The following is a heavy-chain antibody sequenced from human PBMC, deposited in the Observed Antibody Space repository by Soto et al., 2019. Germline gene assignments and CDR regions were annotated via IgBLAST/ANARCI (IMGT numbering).Heavy chain of an antibody. CDR1: CGSFIGYY. CDR2: INHSGST. D-gene: IGHD3-3*01. CDR3: ALLYYDFSKNWFDP. J-gene: IGHJ5*02. Sequence: SETLSLTCAFYCGSFIGYYWSWIRQPPGKGLEWIGEINHSGSTNYNPSLKSRVTISVDTSKNQFSLKLSSVTAADTAVYYCALLYYDFSKNWFDPWGQGTLVTVSS. V-gene: IGHV4-34*01.